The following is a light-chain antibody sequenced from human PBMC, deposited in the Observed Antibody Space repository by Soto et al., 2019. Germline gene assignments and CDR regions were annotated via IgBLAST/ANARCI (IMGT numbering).Light chain of an antibody. CDR2: GAS. CDR3: QQYGVSPRT. J-gene: IGKJ1*01. CDR1: QSVSNNY. V-gene: IGKV3-20*01. Sequence: EIVLTQSPAILSVSPGERATLSCRASQSVSNNYLAWYQQKPGQAPRLLIYGASSRATGIPDRFSGSGSGTDFSLTISRLEPEDFAVYYCQQYGVSPRTFGQGTKVDIK.